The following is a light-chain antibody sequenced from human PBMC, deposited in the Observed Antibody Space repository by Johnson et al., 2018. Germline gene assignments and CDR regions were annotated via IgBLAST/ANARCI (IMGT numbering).Light chain of an antibody. CDR1: SSNIGNNY. J-gene: IGLJ1*01. V-gene: IGLV1-51*02. CDR3: GTWDSSLGAGKV. Sequence: QSVLTQPPSVSAAPGQKDTISCSGSSSNIGNNYVSWYQQLPGTAPKLLIYENNKRPSGIPDRFSGSKSGTPATLGITGLQTGDEADYYCGTWDSSLGAGKVFGTGTKVTVL. CDR2: ENN.